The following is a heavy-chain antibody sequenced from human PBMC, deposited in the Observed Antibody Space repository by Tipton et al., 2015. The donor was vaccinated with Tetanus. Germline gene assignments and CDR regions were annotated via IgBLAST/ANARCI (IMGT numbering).Heavy chain of an antibody. CDR2: INHRGGT. CDR1: GYSFNIYW. CDR3: AILPKHWLAPRGAP. V-gene: IGHV5-51*01. Sequence: QLVQSGAEVKKPGESLKISCKGSGYSFNIYWIAWVRQMPGKGLEWIGEINHRGGTSYNPSLKSRVTISVDTSKNQFSLNMSSVTAADTAVYYCAILPKHWLAPRGAPWGQGILVTVSS. D-gene: IGHD6-19*01. J-gene: IGHJ5*02.